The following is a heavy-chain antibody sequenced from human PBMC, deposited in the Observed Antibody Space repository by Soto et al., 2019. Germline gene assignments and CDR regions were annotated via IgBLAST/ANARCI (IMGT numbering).Heavy chain of an antibody. J-gene: IGHJ6*02. D-gene: IGHD3-10*01. V-gene: IGHV4-31*03. CDR1: GGSISSGGYY. CDR2: IYYRGST. Sequence: QVQLQESGPGLVKPSQTLSLTCTVSGGSISSGGYYWSWIRQHPGKGLEWIGYIYYRGSTYYYPYLNIRVTISVDTSKNQFSRKLSSVTAADTAVYYCARVFGFGGMDVWGQGTTVTVSS. CDR3: ARVFGFGGMDV.